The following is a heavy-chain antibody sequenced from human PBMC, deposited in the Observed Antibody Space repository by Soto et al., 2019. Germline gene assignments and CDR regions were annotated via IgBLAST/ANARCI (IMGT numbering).Heavy chain of an antibody. V-gene: IGHV5-51*01. CDR1: GYSFTSYW. J-gene: IGHJ4*02. D-gene: IGHD1-26*01. CDR3: ARQMGARREKPGFDY. Sequence: GESLKISCKGSGYSFTSYWIGWVRQMPGKGLGWMGIIYPGDSDTRYSPSFQGQVTISADKSISTAYLQWSSLKASDTAMYYCARQMGARREKPGFDYWGQGTLVTVSS. CDR2: IYPGDSDT.